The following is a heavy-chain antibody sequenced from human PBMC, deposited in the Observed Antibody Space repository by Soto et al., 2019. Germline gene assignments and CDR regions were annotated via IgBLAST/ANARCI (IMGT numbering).Heavy chain of an antibody. V-gene: IGHV4-30-2*01. CDR2: IYHRGST. J-gene: IGHJ6*02. CDR1: GGSISSGGYS. CDR3: ARVNYDYVWGSYRPYGMDV. Sequence: QLQLQESGSGLVKPSQTLSLTCAVSGGSISSGGYSWSWIRQPPGKGLEWIGYIYHRGSTYYNPSLKSRVTISVDRSKNQFSLKLSSVTAADTAVYYCARVNYDYVWGSYRPYGMDVWGQGTTVTVSS. D-gene: IGHD3-16*02.